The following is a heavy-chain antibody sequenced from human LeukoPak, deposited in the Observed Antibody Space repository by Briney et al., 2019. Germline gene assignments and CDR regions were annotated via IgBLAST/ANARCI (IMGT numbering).Heavy chain of an antibody. Sequence: SQTLSLICTVSGGSISSGDYYWSWIRQPPGKGLEWIGYIYYSGSTYYNPSLKSRVTISVDTSKNQFSLKLSSATAADTALYYCARHGLHSYDSGKPWPSGLDVWGQGTSVTVSS. J-gene: IGHJ6*02. D-gene: IGHD3-10*01. CDR2: IYYSGST. V-gene: IGHV4-30-4*01. CDR1: GGSISSGDYY. CDR3: ARHGLHSYDSGKPWPSGLDV.